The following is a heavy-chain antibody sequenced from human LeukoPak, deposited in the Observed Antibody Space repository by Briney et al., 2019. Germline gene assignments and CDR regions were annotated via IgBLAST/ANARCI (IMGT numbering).Heavy chain of an antibody. V-gene: IGHV4-59*01. J-gene: IGHJ6*03. CDR3: ARVPCSSTSCYHYYYYMDV. D-gene: IGHD2-2*01. CDR1: GGSLSSYY. Sequence: SETLSLTCTVSGGSLSSYYWSWIRQPPGKGLEWIGYIYYSGSTNYNPSLKSRVTISVDTSKNQFSLKLSSVTAADTAVYYCARVPCSSTSCYHYYYYMDVWGKGTTVTVSS. CDR2: IYYSGST.